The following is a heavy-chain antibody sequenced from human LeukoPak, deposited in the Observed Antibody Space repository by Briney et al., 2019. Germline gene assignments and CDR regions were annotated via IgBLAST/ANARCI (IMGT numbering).Heavy chain of an antibody. J-gene: IGHJ5*01. CDR3: ARHNGWFDY. Sequence: GGSLRLSCAASGFTFSSYEMDWFRQAPEKGLEWIAYISSSGGYMYADSVKGRFTISRDTAKNSLCLQMNSLSVEDTGVYYCARHNGWFDYWGQGTLVTVSS. CDR1: GFTFSSYE. CDR2: ISSSGGY. V-gene: IGHV3-48*03. D-gene: IGHD2-8*01.